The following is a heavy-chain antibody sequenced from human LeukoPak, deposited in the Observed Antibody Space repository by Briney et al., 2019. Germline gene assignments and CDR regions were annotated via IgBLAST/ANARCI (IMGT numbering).Heavy chain of an antibody. Sequence: SVKVSCKASGYTFTGYYMHWVRQAPGQGLEWMGGIIPIFGTANYAQKFQGRVTITTDESTSTAYMELSSLRSEDTAVYYCARVRDIVVVPAAPSYAFDIWGQGTMVTVSS. CDR1: GYTFTGYY. J-gene: IGHJ3*02. CDR2: IIPIFGTA. D-gene: IGHD2-2*01. V-gene: IGHV1-69*05. CDR3: ARVRDIVVVPAAPSYAFDI.